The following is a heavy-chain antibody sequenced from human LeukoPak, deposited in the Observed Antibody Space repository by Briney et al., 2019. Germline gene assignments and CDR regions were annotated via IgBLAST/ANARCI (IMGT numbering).Heavy chain of an antibody. CDR3: ARGWGYFDY. J-gene: IGHJ4*02. V-gene: IGHV4-59*01. CDR1: GGSINNYY. CDR2: IYYSGST. D-gene: IGHD3-16*01. Sequence: SETLSLTCTVSGGSINNYYWGWIRQPPGKGLEWIGFIYYSGSTSYNPSLKSRVTISVDTSKNQFSLKLTSVTAADTALYYCARGWGYFDYWGQGILVTVSS.